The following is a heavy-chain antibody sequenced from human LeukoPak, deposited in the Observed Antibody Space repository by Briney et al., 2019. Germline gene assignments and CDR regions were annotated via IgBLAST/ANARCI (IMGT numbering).Heavy chain of an antibody. Sequence: GGSLRLSCAASGFTFSSYSMNWVRQAPGKGLEWVSYISSSSSTIYYADSVKGRFTISRDNAKNSLYLQMNSLRAEDTAVYYCARDRQLVSDAFDIWGQGTMVTVSS. J-gene: IGHJ3*02. CDR3: ARDRQLVSDAFDI. CDR2: ISSSSSTI. CDR1: GFTFSSYS. V-gene: IGHV3-48*01. D-gene: IGHD6-13*01.